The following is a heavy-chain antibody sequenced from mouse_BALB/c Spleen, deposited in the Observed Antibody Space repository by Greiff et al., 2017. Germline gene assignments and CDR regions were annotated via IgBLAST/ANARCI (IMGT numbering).Heavy chain of an antibody. V-gene: IGHV5-17*02. J-gene: IGHJ4*01. CDR3: ARSEVLNAMDY. CDR2: ISSGSSTI. CDR1: GFTFSSFG. D-gene: IGHD2-14*01. Sequence: EVHLVESGGGLVQPGGSRKLSCAASGFTFSSFGMHWVRQAPEKGLEWVAYISSGSSTIYYADTVKGRFTISRDNPKNTLFLQMTSLRSEDTAMYYCARSEVLNAMDYWGQGTSVTVSS.